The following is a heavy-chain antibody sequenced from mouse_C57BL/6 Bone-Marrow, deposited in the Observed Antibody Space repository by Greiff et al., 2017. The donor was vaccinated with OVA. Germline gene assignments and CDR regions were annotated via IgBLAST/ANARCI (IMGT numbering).Heavy chain of an antibody. V-gene: IGHV1-55*01. Sequence: QVQLQQSGAELVKPGASVKMSCKASGYTFTSYWITWVKQRPGQGLEWIGDIYPGSGSTNYNEKFKSKATLTVDTSSSTAYMQLSSLTSEDSAVYYCAREGDIKPTDYWGQGTTLTVSS. D-gene: IGHD5-1*01. CDR3: AREGDIKPTDY. CDR2: IYPGSGST. CDR1: GYTFTSYW. J-gene: IGHJ2*01.